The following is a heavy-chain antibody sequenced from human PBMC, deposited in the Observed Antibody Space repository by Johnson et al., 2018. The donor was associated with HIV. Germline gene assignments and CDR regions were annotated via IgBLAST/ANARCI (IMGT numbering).Heavy chain of an antibody. Sequence: VQLVESGGGVVRPGGSLRLSCAASGFTFDDYGMSWVRQAPGKGLEWVSGINWNGGSTGYADSVKGRFTISRDDSKNTAYMQMNSLKTEDTAVYYCSYAFDIWCQGTMVTVSS. V-gene: IGHV3-20*04. CDR3: SYAFDI. CDR1: GFTFDDYG. J-gene: IGHJ3*02. CDR2: INWNGGST.